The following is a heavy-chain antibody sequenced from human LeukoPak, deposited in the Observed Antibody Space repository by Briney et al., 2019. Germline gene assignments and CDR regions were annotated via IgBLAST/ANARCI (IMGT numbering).Heavy chain of an antibody. Sequence: PSETLSLTCTVSGGSISSYYWSWIRQPPGKGLEWIGYIYYSGSTNYNPSLKSRVTISVDTSKNQFSLKLSSVTAADTAVYYCARGVDGYTSFDYWGQGTLVTVSS. D-gene: IGHD5-24*01. J-gene: IGHJ4*02. V-gene: IGHV4-59*01. CDR2: IYYSGST. CDR1: GGSISSYY. CDR3: ARGVDGYTSFDY.